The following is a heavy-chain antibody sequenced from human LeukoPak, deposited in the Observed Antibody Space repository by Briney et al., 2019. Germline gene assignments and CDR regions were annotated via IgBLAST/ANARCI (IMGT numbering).Heavy chain of an antibody. Sequence: PEGSLRLSCAASGFTFNSYGMHWVRQAPGKGLEWVPFIRYDGSNKYYADSVKGGFTISRDNSKDTLYLQMNSLRAEDTAVYYCAKDLSSSFYFDYWGQGTLVTVSS. CDR2: IRYDGSNK. V-gene: IGHV3-30*02. CDR3: AKDLSSSFYFDY. CDR1: GFTFNSYG. J-gene: IGHJ4*02. D-gene: IGHD6-6*01.